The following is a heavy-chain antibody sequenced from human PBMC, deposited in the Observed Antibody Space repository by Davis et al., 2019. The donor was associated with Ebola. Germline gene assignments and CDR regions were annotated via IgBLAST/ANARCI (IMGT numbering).Heavy chain of an antibody. Sequence: GESLKISCAASGFTFSNYWMSWVRQAPGKGLEWVAKIKQDGSEKNYGDSVKGRFTISRDNAKNSLYLQMTSLRAEDTAVYYCARDKYSSSPVFDYWGQGTLVTVSS. J-gene: IGHJ4*02. CDR3: ARDKYSSSPVFDY. CDR2: IKQDGSEK. CDR1: GFTFSNYW. V-gene: IGHV3-7*01. D-gene: IGHD6-6*01.